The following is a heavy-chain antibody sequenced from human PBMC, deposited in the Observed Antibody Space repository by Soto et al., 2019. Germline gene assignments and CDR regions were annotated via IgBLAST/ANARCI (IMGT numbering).Heavy chain of an antibody. CDR2: INGNHGIV. CDR3: ARTRANGYFDF. D-gene: IGHD3-22*01. J-gene: IGHJ4*02. Sequence: GASVKVSCKASGGSFSSYTISWVRQAPAQGLEWMGWINGNHGIVNYAQKFQGRVTLTTDKSTSTVYMELRSLRSDDMAVYYCARTRANGYFDFWGQGTVVPVSS. V-gene: IGHV1-69*02. CDR1: GGSFSSYT.